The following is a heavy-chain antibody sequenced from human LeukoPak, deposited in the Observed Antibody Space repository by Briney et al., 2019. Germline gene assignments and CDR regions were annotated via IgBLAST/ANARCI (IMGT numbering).Heavy chain of an antibody. J-gene: IGHJ4*02. D-gene: IGHD1-26*01. CDR1: GFSLSGHW. CDR2: IKAGGSER. V-gene: IGHV3-7*05. Sequence: GGSLRLSCATSGFSLSGHWMNWVRQPPGKGLEWVANIKAGGSERYYVDSVKGRFTISRDDAKRTVDLQMDNLRTEDTAVYYCAYRNNFEYWGQGTLVTVSS. CDR3: AYRNNFEY.